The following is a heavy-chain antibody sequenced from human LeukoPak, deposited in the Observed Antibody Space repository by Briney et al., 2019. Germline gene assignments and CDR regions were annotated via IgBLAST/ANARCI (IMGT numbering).Heavy chain of an antibody. J-gene: IGHJ4*02. D-gene: IGHD3-3*01. V-gene: IGHV3-23*01. CDR1: GFTFSSYA. CDR2: ISGSGGST. Sequence: GGSLRLSCAASGFTFSSYAMSWVRQAPGKGLEWVSAISGSGGSTYYADSVKGRFTISRDNSKNTLYLQMNSLRAEDTAVYYCAKTRGISISGVVPLCDYWGQGTLVTVSS. CDR3: AKTRGISISGVVPLCDY.